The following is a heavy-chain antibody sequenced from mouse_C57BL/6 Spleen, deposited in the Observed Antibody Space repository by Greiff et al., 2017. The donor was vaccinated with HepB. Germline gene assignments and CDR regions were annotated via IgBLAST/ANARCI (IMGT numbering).Heavy chain of an antibody. CDR1: GYTFTSYW. V-gene: IGHV1-55*01. J-gene: IGHJ4*01. D-gene: IGHD1-1*01. CDR3: ARKDYYGSSYEGYYAMDY. Sequence: QVQLQQPGAELVKPGASVKMSCKASGYTFTSYWITWVKQRPGQGLEWIGDIYPGSGSTNYNEKFKSKATLTVDTSSSTAYMQLSILTSEDSAVYYCARKDYYGSSYEGYYAMDYWGQGTSVTVSS. CDR2: IYPGSGST.